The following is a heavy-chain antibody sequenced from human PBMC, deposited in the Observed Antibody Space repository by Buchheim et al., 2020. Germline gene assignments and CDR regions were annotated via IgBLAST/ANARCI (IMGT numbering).Heavy chain of an antibody. CDR1: GASIITSDY. CDR3: ARQTWMTSLVDWHFSL. Sequence: QLQLQESGPGLVKPSETLSLTCTVSGASIITSDYWGWIRQPPGKGLEWIGSVSYTGSTYHNPSLKSRVTMSVDKSKNQFSLEVASVTAADTAVFYCARQTWMTSLVDWHFSLWGRGAL. V-gene: IGHV4-39*01. J-gene: IGHJ2*01. D-gene: IGHD5-12*01. CDR2: VSYTGST.